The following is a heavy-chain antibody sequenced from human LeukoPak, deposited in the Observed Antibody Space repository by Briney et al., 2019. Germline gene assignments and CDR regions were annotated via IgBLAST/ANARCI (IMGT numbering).Heavy chain of an antibody. CDR2: ISSSGSTI. V-gene: IGHV3-11*01. CDR1: GFTFSDYY. D-gene: IGHD6-13*01. Sequence: GGSLRLSCAASGFTFSDYYMSWIRQAPGKGLEWVSYISSSGSTIYYADSVKGRFTISRDNAKNSLYMQMNRLRAEDTAVYYCARDEEWEQKLVPFAGMDVWGQGATVTVAS. J-gene: IGHJ6*02. CDR3: ARDEEWEQKLVPFAGMDV.